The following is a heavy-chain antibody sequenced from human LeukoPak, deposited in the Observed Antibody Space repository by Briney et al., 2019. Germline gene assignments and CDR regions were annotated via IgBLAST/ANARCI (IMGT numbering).Heavy chain of an antibody. D-gene: IGHD7-27*01. CDR3: ARGAIWGPTHDAFDI. CDR1: GGSFSGYY. V-gene: IGHV4-34*01. J-gene: IGHJ3*02. Sequence: PSETLSLTCAVYGGSFSGYYWSWIRQPPGKGLEWIGEINHSGSTNYNPSLKSRVTISVDTSKNQFSLKLGSVTAADTAVYYCARGAIWGPTHDAFDIWGQGTMVTVSS. CDR2: INHSGST.